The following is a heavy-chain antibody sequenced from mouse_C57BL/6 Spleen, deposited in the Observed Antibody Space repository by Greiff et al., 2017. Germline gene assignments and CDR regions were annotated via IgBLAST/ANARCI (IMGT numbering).Heavy chain of an antibody. CDR1: GFTFSSYA. CDR2: ISDGGSYT. D-gene: IGHD2-3*01. J-gene: IGHJ4*01. Sequence: EVKLMESGGGLVKPGGSLKLSCAASGFTFSSYAMSWVRQTPETRLEWVATISDGGSYTYYPDNVKGRFTISRDNAKNNLYLQMSHLKSEDTAMYYCARADGYYPYYAMDYWGQGTSVTVSS. CDR3: ARADGYYPYYAMDY. V-gene: IGHV5-4*03.